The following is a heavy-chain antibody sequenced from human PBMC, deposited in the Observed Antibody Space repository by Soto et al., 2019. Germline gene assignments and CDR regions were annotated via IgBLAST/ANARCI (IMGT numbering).Heavy chain of an antibody. V-gene: IGHV1-18*04. D-gene: IGHD5-18*01. CDR3: ARGHSYGSYWYFDL. Sequence: QLVQSGAEVKNPGASVRVSCKASGFSFSTYGITWVRQAPGQGLEWMGWITASNGNTHYAQDLQCRVTMTTDTSTSTAYMELWRLRSDDTAVYYCARGHSYGSYWYFDLWGRGTLVTVSS. CDR2: ITASNGNT. J-gene: IGHJ2*01. CDR1: GFSFSTYG.